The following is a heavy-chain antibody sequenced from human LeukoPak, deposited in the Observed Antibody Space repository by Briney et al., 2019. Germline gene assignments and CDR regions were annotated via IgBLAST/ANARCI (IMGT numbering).Heavy chain of an antibody. D-gene: IGHD6-13*01. V-gene: IGHV3-9*01. CDR2: ISWNSGSI. CDR1: GFTFDDYA. Sequence: PGRSLRLSCAASGFTFDDYAMHWVRQAPGKGLEWVSGISWNSGSIGYADSVKGRFTISRDNAKNSLYLQMNSLRAEDTALYYCAKEKGGKQQLVFYYGMDVWGQGTTVTVSS. J-gene: IGHJ6*02. CDR3: AKEKGGKQQLVFYYGMDV.